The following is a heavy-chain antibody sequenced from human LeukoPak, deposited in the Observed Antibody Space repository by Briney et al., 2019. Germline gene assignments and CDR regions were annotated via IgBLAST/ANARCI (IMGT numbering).Heavy chain of an antibody. Sequence: SETLSLTCTVSGGSISSSSYYWGWIRQPPGKGLEWIGSIYYSGSTYYNPSLKSRVTISVDTSKNQFSLKLSSVTAADTAVYYCARLSGLRWYLDAFDIWGQGTMVTVSS. CDR3: ARLSGLRWYLDAFDI. CDR1: GGSISSSSYY. V-gene: IGHV4-39*07. J-gene: IGHJ3*02. CDR2: IYYSGST. D-gene: IGHD4-23*01.